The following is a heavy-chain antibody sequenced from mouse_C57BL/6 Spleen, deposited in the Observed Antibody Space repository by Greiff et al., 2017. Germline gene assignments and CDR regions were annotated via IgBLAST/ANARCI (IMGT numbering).Heavy chain of an antibody. CDR3: ARGYGSRAWFAY. V-gene: IGHV5-17*01. CDR1: GFTFSDYG. Sequence: EVKLMESGGGLVKPGGSLKLSCAASGFTFSDYGMHWVRQAPEKGLEWVAYISSGSSTIYYADTVKGRFTISRDKAKNTLFLQMTSLRSEDTAMYYCARGYGSRAWFAYWGQGTLVTVSA. CDR2: ISSGSSTI. J-gene: IGHJ3*01. D-gene: IGHD1-1*01.